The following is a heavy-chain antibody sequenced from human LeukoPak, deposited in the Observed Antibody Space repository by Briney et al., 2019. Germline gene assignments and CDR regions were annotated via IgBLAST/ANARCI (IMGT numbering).Heavy chain of an antibody. Sequence: PGRSQRLSCAASGFTFTEYALHWVRQAPGKGLEWVALISYDGSRTDYADSVKGRFTISRDNSRNTLYLQMNSLRAEDTAVYFCANRGVVIRVILVGFHKEAYYFDSWGQGALVTVSS. J-gene: IGHJ4*02. V-gene: IGHV3-30*07. CDR2: ISYDGSRT. CDR3: ANRGVVIRVILVGFHKEAYYFDS. CDR1: GFTFTEYA. D-gene: IGHD3-10*01.